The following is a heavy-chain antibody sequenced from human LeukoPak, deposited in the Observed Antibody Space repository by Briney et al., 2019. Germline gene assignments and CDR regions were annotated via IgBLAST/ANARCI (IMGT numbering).Heavy chain of an antibody. D-gene: IGHD5-18*01. Sequence: ASVKVSCKASGYTFTTHDLTWVRQATGQGPEWMGWMNPSSGDTGYAQKFQGRVTFTRDTSTNTAYMELSSLTSEDTAVYYCATPTMRGPSYGYVRLLNWGQGSLVTVSS. CDR2: MNPSSGDT. CDR3: ATPTMRGPSYGYVRLLN. V-gene: IGHV1-8*01. CDR1: GYTFTTHD. J-gene: IGHJ4*02.